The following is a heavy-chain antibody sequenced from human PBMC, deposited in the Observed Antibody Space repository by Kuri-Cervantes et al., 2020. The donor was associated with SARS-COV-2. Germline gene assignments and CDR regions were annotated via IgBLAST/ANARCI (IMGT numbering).Heavy chain of an antibody. CDR2: INHSGST. D-gene: IGHD2-2*01. J-gene: IGHJ4*02. CDR1: GRSFSGYY. V-gene: IGHV4-34*01. Sequence: SETLSLTCAVYGRSFSGYYWSWIRQPPGKGLEWIGEINHSGSTNYNPSLKSRVTISVDTSKNQFSLKLSSVTAADTAVYYCASRIVVVPAAGPYFDYWGQGTLVTVSS. CDR3: ASRIVVVPAAGPYFDY.